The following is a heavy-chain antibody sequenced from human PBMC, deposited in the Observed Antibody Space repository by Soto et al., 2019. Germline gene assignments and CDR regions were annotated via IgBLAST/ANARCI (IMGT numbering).Heavy chain of an antibody. J-gene: IGHJ3*02. Sequence: SVKVSCKASGGSFSTYGINWVRLAPGQGLEWMGGIIPKFGTTNYAQNFQGRVTITADESTNTAYMELNSLGSEDTAVYYCARDGWRDGYPTPDASDIWGQGPMVTVSS. D-gene: IGHD5-12*01. CDR2: IIPKFGTT. CDR3: ARDGWRDGYPTPDASDI. CDR1: GGSFSTYG. V-gene: IGHV1-69*13.